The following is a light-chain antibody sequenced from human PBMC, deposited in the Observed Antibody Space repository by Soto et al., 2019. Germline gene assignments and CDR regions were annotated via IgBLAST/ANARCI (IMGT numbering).Light chain of an antibody. CDR2: EVT. CDR3: NSYTTSSTLV. J-gene: IGLJ2*01. CDR1: SSDVGHYNY. Sequence: QSALTQPASVSASPGQSITISCTGSSSDVGHYNYVSWYQQHPGKAPKLMIYEVTNRPSGVSNRFSGSKSGNTASLTISGLQAEDEADYYCNSYTTSSTLVFGGGTKVTVL. V-gene: IGLV2-14*01.